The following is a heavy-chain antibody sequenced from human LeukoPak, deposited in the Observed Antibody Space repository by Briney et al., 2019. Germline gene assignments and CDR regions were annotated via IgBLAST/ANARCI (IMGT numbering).Heavy chain of an antibody. V-gene: IGHV3-7*01. CDR1: GFTFNTYW. Sequence: GGSLRLSCAACGFTFNTYWMSWVRQAPGKGLEWVANIKQDGSEKYYVDSVKGGFTISRDNAKNSLYLQRDSLRAEDTAVYYCARDKIVGATFFDYWGQGTLVTVSS. CDR3: ARDKIVGATFFDY. J-gene: IGHJ4*02. CDR2: IKQDGSEK. D-gene: IGHD1-26*01.